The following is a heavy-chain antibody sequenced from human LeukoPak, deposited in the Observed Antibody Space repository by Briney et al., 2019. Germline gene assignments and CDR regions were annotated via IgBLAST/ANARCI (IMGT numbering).Heavy chain of an antibody. V-gene: IGHV3-30*18. J-gene: IGHJ4*02. CDR2: VSYDGSNK. Sequence: GGSLRLSCAASGFTFSSYGMHWVRQAPGKGLEWVAFVSYDGSNKYYADSMKGRFTISRDNSKNTLYLQMNSLRAEDTAVYYCAKDLFYYDKGGFDYWGQGTPVTVSS. CDR1: GFTFSSYG. D-gene: IGHD3-22*01. CDR3: AKDLFYYDKGGFDY.